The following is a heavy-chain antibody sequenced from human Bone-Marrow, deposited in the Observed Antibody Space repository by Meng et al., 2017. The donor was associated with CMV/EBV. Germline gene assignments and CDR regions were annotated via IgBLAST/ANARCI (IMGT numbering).Heavy chain of an antibody. CDR3: TRDRLNNRGGRQMLLGFNWFDP. CDR2: INPNSGGT. Sequence: ASVKVSCKASGYTFTGYYMHWVRQAPGQGLEWMGWINPNSGGTNYAQKFKGRVIMTRDTSISTAYMELRRLRSDDTAVYYCTRDRLNNRGGRQMLLGFNWFDPWGQGTLVTVSS. CDR1: GYTFTGYY. V-gene: IGHV1-2*02. J-gene: IGHJ5*02. D-gene: IGHD2-2*01.